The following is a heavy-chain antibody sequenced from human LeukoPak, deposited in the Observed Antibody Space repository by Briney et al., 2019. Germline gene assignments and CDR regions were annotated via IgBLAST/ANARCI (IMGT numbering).Heavy chain of an antibody. J-gene: IGHJ4*02. CDR2: INHSGST. Sequence: SSETLSLTCAVYGGSFSGYYWSWIRQPPGKGLEWIGEINHSGSTNYNPSLKSRVTISVDTSKNQFSLKLSSVTAADTAVYYCARGTASSLWGQGTLLTVSS. D-gene: IGHD2/OR15-2a*01. CDR3: ARGTASSL. CDR1: GGSFSGYY. V-gene: IGHV4-34*01.